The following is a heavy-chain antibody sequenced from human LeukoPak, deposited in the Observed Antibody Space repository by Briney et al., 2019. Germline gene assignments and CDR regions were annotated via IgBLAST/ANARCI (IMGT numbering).Heavy chain of an antibody. J-gene: IGHJ4*02. V-gene: IGHV4-59*01. CDR2: IYYSGST. D-gene: IGHD2/OR15-2a*01. CDR3: AXXXXXXXXXPPPFRFDY. CDR1: GGSISSYY. Sequence: SETLSLTCTVSGGSISSYYWSWIRQPPGKGLEWIGYIYYSGSTNYNPSLKSRVTISVDTSKNQFSLKLSSVTAADTAVYYCAXXXXXXXXXPPPFRFDYWGQGTLVTVSS.